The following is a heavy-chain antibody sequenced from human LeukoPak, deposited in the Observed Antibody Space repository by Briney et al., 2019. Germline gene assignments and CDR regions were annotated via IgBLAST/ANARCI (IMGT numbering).Heavy chain of an antibody. CDR2: INPNSGGT. CDR3: ARVRSSSSWRWFDP. CDR1: GYTFTGYY. V-gene: IGHV1-2*02. Sequence: ASVKVSCKASGYTFTGYYMHWVRQAPGQGLEWMGWINPNSGGTNYAQKFQGRVTMTRDTSISTAYMELSRLRSDDTAVYHCARVRSSSSWRWFDPWGQGTLVTVSS. J-gene: IGHJ5*02. D-gene: IGHD6-6*01.